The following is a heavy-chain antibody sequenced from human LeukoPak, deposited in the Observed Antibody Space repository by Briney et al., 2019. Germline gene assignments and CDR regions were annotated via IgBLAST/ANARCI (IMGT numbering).Heavy chain of an antibody. CDR2: IYYSGST. V-gene: IGHV4-59*08. Sequence: PSETLSLTCTVSGGSISSYYWSWIRQPPGKGLEWIGYIYYSGSTNYNPSLKSRVTISVDTSKNQFSLKLSSVTAADTAVYYCAGVFHEYYYMDVWGKGTTVTVSS. J-gene: IGHJ6*03. CDR1: GGSISSYY. CDR3: AGVFHEYYYMDV. D-gene: IGHD2-8*01.